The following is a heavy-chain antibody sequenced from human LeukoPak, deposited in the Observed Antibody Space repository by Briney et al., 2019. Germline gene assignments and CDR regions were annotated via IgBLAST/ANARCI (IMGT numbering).Heavy chain of an antibody. V-gene: IGHV3-7*01. CDR1: GFTFSSYW. CDR2: IKQDGSEK. J-gene: IGHJ5*02. D-gene: IGHD4-17*01. Sequence: GGSLRLSCAASGFTFSSYWMSWVRQAPGKGLEWVANIKQDGSEKYYVDSVKGRFTISRDNAKNSLYLQMNSLRAEDTAVYYCARRGTTVTLGKENWFDPWGQGTLVTVSS. CDR3: ARRGTTVTLGKENWFDP.